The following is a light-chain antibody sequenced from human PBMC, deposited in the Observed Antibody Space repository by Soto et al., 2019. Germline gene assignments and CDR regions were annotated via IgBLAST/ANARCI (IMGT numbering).Light chain of an antibody. Sequence: QSSLTQPRSVSGSPGRSVTISCTGTSNDVGGYNYVSWYQQHPGKAPKLIIFDVNQRPSGVPDRFSGSKSGNTASLTISGLQPEDEADYFCCSYAGSDTPYVSGIGTKVTVL. J-gene: IGLJ1*01. V-gene: IGLV2-11*01. CDR1: SNDVGGYNY. CDR2: DVN. CDR3: CSYAGSDTPYV.